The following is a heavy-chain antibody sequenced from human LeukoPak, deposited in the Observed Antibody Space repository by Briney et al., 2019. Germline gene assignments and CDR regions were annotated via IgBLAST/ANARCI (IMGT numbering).Heavy chain of an antibody. V-gene: IGHV4-59*10. Sequence: SETLSLTCAVYGGSFSGYYWSWIRQPAGKGLEWIGRIYTSGSTNYNPSLKSRVTMSVDTSKNQFSLKLSSVTAADTAVYYCARSMADYYDSSGYHPLDYWGQGTLVTVSS. J-gene: IGHJ4*02. D-gene: IGHD3-22*01. CDR2: IYTSGST. CDR1: GGSFSGYY. CDR3: ARSMADYYDSSGYHPLDY.